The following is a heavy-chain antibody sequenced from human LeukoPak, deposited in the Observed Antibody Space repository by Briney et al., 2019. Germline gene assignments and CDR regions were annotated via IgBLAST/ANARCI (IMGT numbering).Heavy chain of an antibody. J-gene: IGHJ3*01. CDR3: ARRGGLTDVFDS. V-gene: IGHV5-51*01. Sequence: GESLKISRKGSGYSFTSYWIGWVRQMPGKGLEWMGIIYPGDSDTKYSPSLQGQVTISADKSISTAFLQWSSLKTSDSAIYYCARRGGLTDVFDSWGQGTMVTVSS. CDR2: IYPGDSDT. CDR1: GYSFTSYW.